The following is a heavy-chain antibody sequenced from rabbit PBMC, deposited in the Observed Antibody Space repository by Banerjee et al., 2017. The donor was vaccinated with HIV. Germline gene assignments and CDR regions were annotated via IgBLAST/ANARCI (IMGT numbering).Heavy chain of an antibody. D-gene: IGHD7-1*01. J-gene: IGHJ4*01. CDR1: GFSFSSRYW. V-gene: IGHV1S45*01. CDR3: ARDYAGYIGYGYYFNL. Sequence: QEQLEESGGDLVKPEGSLSLTCTASGFSFSSRYWICWVRQAPGKGLEWIACIGTGSGVTYYASWAKGRFTISKTSSTTVTLQMTSLTAADTATYFCARDYAGYIGYGYYFNLWGPGTLVTVS. CDR2: IGTGSGVT.